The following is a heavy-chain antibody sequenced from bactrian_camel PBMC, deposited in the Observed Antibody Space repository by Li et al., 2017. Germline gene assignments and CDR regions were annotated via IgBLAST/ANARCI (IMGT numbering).Heavy chain of an antibody. CDR3: ATDLPSWYWASDFGY. D-gene: IGHD6*01. V-gene: IGHV3S40*01. J-gene: IGHJ6*01. CDR1: GFPLSIYF. Sequence: DVQLVESGGGLVQPGGSLRLSCAASGFPLSIYFMMWVRQAPGKALEWVSVIYNGGGDYTYYAHSMKGRFTISRDSARYTVYLQMNSLKSEDTALYYCATDLPSWYWASDFGYWGQGTQVTVS. CDR2: IYNGGGDYT.